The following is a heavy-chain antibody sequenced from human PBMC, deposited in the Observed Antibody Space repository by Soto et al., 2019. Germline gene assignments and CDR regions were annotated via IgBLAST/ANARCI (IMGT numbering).Heavy chain of an antibody. CDR1: GGTFSSYA. J-gene: IGHJ5*02. CDR3: ATATMGNWFDP. V-gene: IGHV1-69*06. D-gene: IGHD3-10*01. Sequence: SVKVSCNASGGTFSSYAMSWVRQAPGQGLEWMGGIIPIFGTANYAQKFQGRVTITEDTSTDTAYMELSSLRSEDTAVYYCATATMGNWFDPWGQGTLVTVSS. CDR2: IIPIFGTA.